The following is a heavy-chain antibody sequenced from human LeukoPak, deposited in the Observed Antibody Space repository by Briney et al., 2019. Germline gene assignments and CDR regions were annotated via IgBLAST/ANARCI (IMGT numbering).Heavy chain of an antibody. CDR1: GFTFSSYA. CDR3: AKGFEYSSSVVYYFDY. V-gene: IGHV3-23*01. Sequence: GGSLRLSCAASGFTFSSYAMSWVRQAPGKGLEWVSAISGSGGSTYYADSVKGRFTISRDNSKNTLYLQMNSLRAEDTAVYYCAKGFEYSSSVVYYFDYWGQGTLVTVSS. D-gene: IGHD6-6*01. J-gene: IGHJ4*02. CDR2: ISGSGGST.